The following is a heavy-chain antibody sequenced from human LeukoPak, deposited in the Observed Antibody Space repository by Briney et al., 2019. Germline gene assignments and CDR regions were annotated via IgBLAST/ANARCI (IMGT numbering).Heavy chain of an antibody. V-gene: IGHV4-59*08. J-gene: IGHJ5*02. CDR3: ARHSICFDP. Sequence: SETLSLTCTVSGGPISSYYWSWIRQPPGKGLEWIGYISYSGSTNYNPSLKSRVTISVDTSKNQFSLKLTSVTAADTAVYYCARHSICFDPWGQGTLVTVSS. CDR1: GGPISSYY. CDR2: ISYSGST.